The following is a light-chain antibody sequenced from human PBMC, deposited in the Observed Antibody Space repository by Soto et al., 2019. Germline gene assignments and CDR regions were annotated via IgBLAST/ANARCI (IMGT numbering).Light chain of an antibody. CDR2: AAS. CDR3: QQTYSYPIT. V-gene: IGKV3-15*01. J-gene: IGKJ5*01. CDR1: QSVRSN. Sequence: EIVMTQSPGTLSVSPGERATLSCRASQSVRSNLAWYQQKPGQAPRLVIYAASTRATGIPARVSGSGYGTEFTLTISSLQPEDFSTYFCQQTYSYPITFGQGTRLDIK.